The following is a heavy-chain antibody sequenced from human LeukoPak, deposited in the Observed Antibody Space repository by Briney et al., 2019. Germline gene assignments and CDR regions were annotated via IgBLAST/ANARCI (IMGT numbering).Heavy chain of an antibody. CDR1: GFTFSSYS. V-gene: IGHV3-21*01. CDR2: ISGSSSYI. Sequence: PGGSLRLSCAASGFTFSSYSMNWVRQAPGKGLEWVSSISGSSSYIYYADSVKDRFTISRDNAKNSLYLQMNSLRAEDTAVYYCARAPGVAAPYYYYGMDVWGQGTTVTVSS. J-gene: IGHJ6*02. CDR3: ARAPGVAAPYYYYGMDV. D-gene: IGHD3-10*01.